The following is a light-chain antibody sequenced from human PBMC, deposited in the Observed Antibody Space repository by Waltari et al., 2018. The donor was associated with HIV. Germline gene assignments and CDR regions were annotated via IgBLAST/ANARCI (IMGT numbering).Light chain of an antibody. J-gene: IGLJ2*01. CDR1: RSNIGSNN. Sequence: QSVLTQPPSASGTPGQRVTISCSGRRSNIGSNNVNWYQQIPGTAPKIVIYSNNQRPSGVPDRFSGSKSGTSASLAISGLQSEDEADYYCSAWDDNVNALFGGGTRLPVV. CDR3: SAWDDNVNAL. V-gene: IGLV1-44*01. CDR2: SNN.